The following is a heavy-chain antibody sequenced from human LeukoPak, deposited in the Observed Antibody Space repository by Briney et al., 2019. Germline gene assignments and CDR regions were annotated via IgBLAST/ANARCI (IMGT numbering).Heavy chain of an antibody. D-gene: IGHD5-18*01. CDR3: ARGGLDTAMVMYYYYYYMDV. CDR1: GYTFTGYY. V-gene: IGHV1-2*02. Sequence: ASVKASCKASGYTFTGYYMHWVRQAPGQGLEWMGWINPNSGGTNYAQKFQGRVTMTRDTSISTAYMELSRLRSDDTAVYYCARGGLDTAMVMYYYYYYMDVWGKGTTVTVSS. J-gene: IGHJ6*03. CDR2: INPNSGGT.